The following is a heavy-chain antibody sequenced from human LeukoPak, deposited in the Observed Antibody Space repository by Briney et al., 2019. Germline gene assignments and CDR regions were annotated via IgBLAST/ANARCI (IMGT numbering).Heavy chain of an antibody. Sequence: PSETLSLTCTVSGGSINSSSYYWGWIRQPPGKGLEWIGSIYYSGSTYYNPSLKSRVTISVDTSKNQFSLKLSSVTAADTAVYYCARAGDYYDFWSGYPSPTWFDPWGQGTLVTVSS. CDR2: IYYSGST. D-gene: IGHD3-3*01. CDR1: GGSINSSSYY. J-gene: IGHJ5*02. V-gene: IGHV4-39*07. CDR3: ARAGDYYDFWSGYPSPTWFDP.